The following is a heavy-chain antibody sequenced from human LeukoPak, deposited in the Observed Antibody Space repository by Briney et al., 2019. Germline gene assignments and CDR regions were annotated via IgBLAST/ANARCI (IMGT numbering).Heavy chain of an antibody. CDR3: TRAGGLVRGVHYYYYMDV. CDR2: IRYDGSDK. V-gene: IGHV3-30*02. Sequence: GGSLRLSCAASGFTFDDYTMHWVRQAPGKGLEWVAFIRYDGSDKYYADSVKGRFTISRDNSKNTLSLQMNSLRPEDTAVYYCTRAGGLVRGVHYYYYMDVWGKGTTVTISS. CDR1: GFTFDDYT. D-gene: IGHD3-10*01. J-gene: IGHJ6*03.